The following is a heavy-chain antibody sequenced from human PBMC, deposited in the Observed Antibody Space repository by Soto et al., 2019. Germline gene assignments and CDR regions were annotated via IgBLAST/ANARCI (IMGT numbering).Heavy chain of an antibody. Sequence: GGSLRLSCAASGFTFSSYAMSWVRQAPGKGLEWVSAISGSGGSTYYADSVKGRFTISRDNSKNTLYLQMNSLRAEDTAVYYCAKGPLPTNSSSWTRMNYYYYYGMDVWGQGTTVTVSS. CDR3: AKGPLPTNSSSWTRMNYYYYYGMDV. J-gene: IGHJ6*02. CDR1: GFTFSSYA. D-gene: IGHD6-13*01. V-gene: IGHV3-23*01. CDR2: ISGSGGST.